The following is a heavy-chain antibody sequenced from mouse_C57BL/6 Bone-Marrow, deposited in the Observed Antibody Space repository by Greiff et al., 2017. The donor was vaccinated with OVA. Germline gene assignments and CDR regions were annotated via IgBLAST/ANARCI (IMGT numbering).Heavy chain of an antibody. Sequence: EVMLLESGAGLVKPGGSLKLSCAASGFTFSSYAMSWVRQTPEQRLEWVAYISRGGDYIYYADTVKGRFTISRDNARNTPYLQMSSLKSEDTAVYYCTRERRGFAYWGQGTLVTVSA. CDR1: GFTFSSYA. CDR2: ISRGGDYI. CDR3: TRERRGFAY. J-gene: IGHJ3*01. V-gene: IGHV5-9-1*02.